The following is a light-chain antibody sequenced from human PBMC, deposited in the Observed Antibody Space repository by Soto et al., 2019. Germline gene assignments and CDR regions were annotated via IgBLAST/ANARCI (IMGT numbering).Light chain of an antibody. CDR1: QSINNNY. CDR2: GAS. J-gene: IGKJ1*01. V-gene: IGKV3-20*01. Sequence: EIVWTQSPGTLSLSPGEIATLSCRASQSINNNYLAWYQQKRGQAPRLLIYGASSRATGIPDRFSGSGSGTDFTLTISRLEPEDFAVYYCQQYGGSPRTFGQGTKVEIK. CDR3: QQYGGSPRT.